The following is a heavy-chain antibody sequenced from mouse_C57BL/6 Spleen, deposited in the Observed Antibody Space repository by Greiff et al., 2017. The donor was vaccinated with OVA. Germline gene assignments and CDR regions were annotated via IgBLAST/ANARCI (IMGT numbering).Heavy chain of an antibody. D-gene: IGHD2-4*01. Sequence: EVKVVESGGGLVKPGGSLKLSCAASGFTFSDYGMHWVRQAPEKGLEWVAYISSGSSTIYYADTVKGRFTISRDNAKNTLFLQMTSLRSEDTAMDYCARGYDYDGWFAYWGQGTLVTVSA. CDR2: ISSGSSTI. CDR3: ARGYDYDGWFAY. J-gene: IGHJ3*01. V-gene: IGHV5-17*01. CDR1: GFTFSDYG.